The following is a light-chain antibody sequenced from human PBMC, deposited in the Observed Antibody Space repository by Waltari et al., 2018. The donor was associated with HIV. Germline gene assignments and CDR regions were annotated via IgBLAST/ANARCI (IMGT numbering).Light chain of an antibody. V-gene: IGLV3-10*01. J-gene: IGLJ7*01. CDR2: EDN. CDR1: ALPRKY. Sequence: SYELTQPPSVSVSPGQTARITCSGDALPRKYAFWYQQKSGQAPVLVIYEDNRRPSGIPDRFSGSSSGTMATLTISGTQVEDEGDYYCYSTDDSGNPLAVFGGGTQLTVL. CDR3: YSTDDSGNPLAV.